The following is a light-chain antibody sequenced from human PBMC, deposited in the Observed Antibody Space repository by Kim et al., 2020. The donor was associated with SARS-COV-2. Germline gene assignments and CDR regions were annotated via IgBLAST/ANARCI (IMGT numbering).Light chain of an antibody. Sequence: LSPGEIATRSCRATQSVSSYLAWYQHKPGQAPRLLIYDASNRATGIPARFSGSGSGTDFTLTISSLEPEDFAVYYCQQRSNWQLTFGGGTKVDIK. J-gene: IGKJ4*01. V-gene: IGKV3-11*01. CDR3: QQRSNWQLT. CDR1: QSVSSY. CDR2: DAS.